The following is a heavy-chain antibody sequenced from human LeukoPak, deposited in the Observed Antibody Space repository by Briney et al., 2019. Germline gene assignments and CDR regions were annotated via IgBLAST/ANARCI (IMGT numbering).Heavy chain of an antibody. V-gene: IGHV1-2*02. D-gene: IGHD6-6*01. CDR1: GYTFTGYY. J-gene: IGHJ6*02. CDR3: ARDGRVAARPDYYYGMDV. CDR2: INPNSGGT. Sequence: ASVKVSCKASGYTFTGYYMHWVRQAPGQGLKWMGWINPNSGGTNYAQKFQGRVTMTRDTSISTAYMELSRLRSDDTAVYYCARDGRVAARPDYYYGMDVWGQGTTITVSS.